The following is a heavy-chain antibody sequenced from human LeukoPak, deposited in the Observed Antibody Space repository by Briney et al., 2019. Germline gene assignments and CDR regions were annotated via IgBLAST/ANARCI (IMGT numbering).Heavy chain of an antibody. CDR3: AREFGELLYYYYYGMDV. J-gene: IGHJ6*02. CDR1: GFTFSSYA. V-gene: IGHV3-30-3*01. CDR2: ISYDGSNK. Sequence: GRSLRLSCAASGFTFSSYAMHWVSQAPGKGLEWVAVISYDGSNKYYADSVKGRFTISRDNSKNTLYLQMNSLRAEDTAVYYCAREFGELLYYYYYGMDVWGQGTTVTVSS. D-gene: IGHD3-10*01.